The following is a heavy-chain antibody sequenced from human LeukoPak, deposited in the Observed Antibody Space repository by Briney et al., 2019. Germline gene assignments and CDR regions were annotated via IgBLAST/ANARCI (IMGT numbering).Heavy chain of an antibody. J-gene: IGHJ4*02. Sequence: SETLSLTCAVYGGSFSGYYWSWIRQPPGKGLEWIGEINHSGSTNYNLSLKSRVTISVDTSKNQFSLKLSSVTAADTAVYYCARGEWELGYWGQGTLVTVSS. CDR2: INHSGST. CDR3: ARGEWELGY. V-gene: IGHV4-34*01. CDR1: GGSFSGYY. D-gene: IGHD1-26*01.